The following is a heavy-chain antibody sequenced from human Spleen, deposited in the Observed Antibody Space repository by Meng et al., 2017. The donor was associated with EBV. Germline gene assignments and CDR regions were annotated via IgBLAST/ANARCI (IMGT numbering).Heavy chain of an antibody. CDR2: INPSGGST. J-gene: IGHJ4*02. V-gene: IGHV1-46*01. Sequence: VLVVQYGAECKKPGASVKVSCKASGYTFTSYYMHWVRQAPGQGLEWMGIINPSGGSTSYAQKFQGSVTMTRDTSTSTVYMELSSLRSEDTAVYYCAKGDDSSGYYSPFDYWGQGTLVTVSS. D-gene: IGHD3-22*01. CDR1: GYTFTSYY. CDR3: AKGDDSSGYYSPFDY.